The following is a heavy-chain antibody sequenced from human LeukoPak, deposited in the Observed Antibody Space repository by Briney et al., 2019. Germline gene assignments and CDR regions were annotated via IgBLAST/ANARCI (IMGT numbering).Heavy chain of an antibody. J-gene: IGHJ5*02. CDR3: ARFKGGYYYDSSGYYWFDP. V-gene: IGHV3-30*04. CDR1: GFTFSSYA. CDR2: ISYDGSNK. Sequence: GGSLRLSCAASGFTFSSYAMHWVRQAPGKGLEWVAVISYDGSNKYYADSVKGRFTISRDNSKNTLYLQMNSLRAEDTAVYYCARFKGGYYYDSSGYYWFDPWGQGTLVTVSS. D-gene: IGHD3-22*01.